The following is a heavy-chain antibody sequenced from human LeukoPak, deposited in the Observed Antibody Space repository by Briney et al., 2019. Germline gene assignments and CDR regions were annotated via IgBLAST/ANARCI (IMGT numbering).Heavy chain of an antibody. D-gene: IGHD6-19*01. J-gene: IGHJ5*02. V-gene: IGHV4-34*01. CDR2: INHSGST. CDR1: GGSFSGYC. CDR3: ARPSGWSGPNWFDP. Sequence: SETLSLTCAVYGGSFSGYCWSWIRQPPGKGLEWIGEINHSGSTNYNPSLKSRVTISVDTSKNQFSLKLSSVTAADTAVYYCARPSGWSGPNWFDPWGQGTLVTVSS.